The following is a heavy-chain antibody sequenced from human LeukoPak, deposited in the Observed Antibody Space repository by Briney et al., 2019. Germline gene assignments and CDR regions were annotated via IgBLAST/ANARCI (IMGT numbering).Heavy chain of an antibody. V-gene: IGHV4-38-2*01. Sequence: WETLSLTRAVSVYSISSGYYWGWIRPPPGKGLEWIGRILHSGSTYYNPSPKRRHTISVHTSKIQFALKLSSVTAADTAAYYCARHYALNWFDPWGEGTLLAVSS. CDR2: ILHSGST. D-gene: IGHD2-2*01. CDR3: ARHYALNWFDP. J-gene: IGHJ5*02. CDR1: VYSISSGYY.